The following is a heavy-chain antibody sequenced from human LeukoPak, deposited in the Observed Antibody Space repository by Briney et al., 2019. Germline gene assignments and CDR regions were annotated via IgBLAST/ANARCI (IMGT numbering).Heavy chain of an antibody. CDR3: ARFPIYSGSYFDS. CDR2: VSANGAAT. D-gene: IGHD1-26*01. V-gene: IGHV3-23*01. CDR1: GFTFTTYW. Sequence: GGSLRLSCAASGFTFTTYWMHWVRQAPGKGLEWVSAVSANGAATYYTDSVKGRFTISRDNSKSTLYLQVNSLRAEDAAIYYCARFPIYSGSYFDSWGQGTLVTVSS. J-gene: IGHJ4*03.